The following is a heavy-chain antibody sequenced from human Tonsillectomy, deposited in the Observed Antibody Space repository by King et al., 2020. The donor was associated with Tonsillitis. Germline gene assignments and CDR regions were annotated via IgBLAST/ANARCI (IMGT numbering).Heavy chain of an antibody. CDR2: INWSGGSA. J-gene: IGHJ6*03. CDR1: GFTFDQYA. CDR3: ARYGRGGSPWKADYYHYMDV. Sequence: EVQLVESGGGVVRPGGSLRLSCAASGFTFDQYAMSWVRQAPGKGLEWVSGINWSGGSADSADSVKGRFTISRDNAKNSLYLQMNSLRAEDTAKYYCARYGRGGSPWKADYYHYMDVWGKGTTVTVSS. D-gene: IGHD1-1*01. V-gene: IGHV3-20*04.